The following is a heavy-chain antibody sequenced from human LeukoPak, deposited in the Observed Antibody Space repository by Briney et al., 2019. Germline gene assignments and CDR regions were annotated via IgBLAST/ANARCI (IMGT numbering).Heavy chain of an antibody. V-gene: IGHV3-30*18. Sequence: SGRSLRLSCAASGFTFSSYGMHWVRQAPGKGLEWVAVISYDGSNKYYADSVKGRFTISRDNSKNTLYLQMNSLRAEDTAVYYCAKDRYSPTFGESDYWGQGTLVTVSS. CDR2: ISYDGSNK. J-gene: IGHJ4*02. CDR1: GFTFSSYG. CDR3: AKDRYSPTFGESDY. D-gene: IGHD3-10*01.